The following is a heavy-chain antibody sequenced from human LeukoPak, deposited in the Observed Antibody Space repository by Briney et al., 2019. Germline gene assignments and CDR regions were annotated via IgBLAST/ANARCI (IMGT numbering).Heavy chain of an antibody. Sequence: GGSLRLSCGASGFTFSGYSMNWVRQAPGKGLEWVSYISSTSSIISYADSVKGRFTISRDNAKNSLYLQMNSLRDGDTAVYYCVRESSYGFNIWGQGTMVTVSS. CDR3: VRESSYGFNI. CDR1: GFTFSGYS. CDR2: ISSTSSII. V-gene: IGHV3-48*02. J-gene: IGHJ3*02.